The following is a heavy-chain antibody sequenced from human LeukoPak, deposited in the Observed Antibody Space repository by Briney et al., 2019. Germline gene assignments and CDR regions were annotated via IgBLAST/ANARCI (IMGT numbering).Heavy chain of an antibody. J-gene: IGHJ6*03. CDR1: GYTFTNYY. Sequence: ASVKVSCKASGYTFTNYYIHWVRQAPGQGLEWMGIINPSAGTTSYAQKFQGRVTMTRDTSTSTVYMELSSLRSEDTAVYYCARGPRITLVRGGQWYYYMDVWGKGTTVTISS. D-gene: IGHD3-10*01. CDR3: ARGPRITLVRGGQWYYYMDV. CDR2: INPSAGTT. V-gene: IGHV1-46*01.